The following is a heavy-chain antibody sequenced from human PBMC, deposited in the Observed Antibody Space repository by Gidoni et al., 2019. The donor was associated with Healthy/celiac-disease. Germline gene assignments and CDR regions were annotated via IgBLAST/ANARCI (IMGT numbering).Heavy chain of an antibody. Sequence: EVQLVESGGGLVKPGGSLRLSCAASGFTFSSYSMNWVRQAPGKGLEWVSSISSSSSYIYYADSVKGRFTISRDNAKNSLYLQMNSLRAEDTAVYYCARPMGRDGYNYVDWFDPWGQGTLVTVSS. D-gene: IGHD5-12*01. J-gene: IGHJ5*02. CDR1: GFTFSSYS. CDR3: ARPMGRDGYNYVDWFDP. V-gene: IGHV3-21*01. CDR2: ISSSSSYI.